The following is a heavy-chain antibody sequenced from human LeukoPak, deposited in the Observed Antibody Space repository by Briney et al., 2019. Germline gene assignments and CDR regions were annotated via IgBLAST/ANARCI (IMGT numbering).Heavy chain of an antibody. V-gene: IGHV3-15*01. D-gene: IGHD3-22*01. CDR1: GFTFSNAW. J-gene: IGHJ4*02. CDR2: IKSKTDGGTT. CDR3: TTGDTYYYDSSGSNPPDY. Sequence: GWSLRLSCAASGFTFSNAWMSWVRQAPGKGLEWVGRIKSKTDGGTTDYAAPVKGRFTISRDDSKNTLYLQIKSLKTEDTAVYYCTTGDTYYYDSSGSNPPDYWGQGTLVTVSS.